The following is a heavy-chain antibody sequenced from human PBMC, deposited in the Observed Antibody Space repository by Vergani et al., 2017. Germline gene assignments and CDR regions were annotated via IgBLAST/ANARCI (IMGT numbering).Heavy chain of an antibody. V-gene: IGHV3-21*01. CDR3: ARGRRIAAAAFDD. J-gene: IGHJ4*02. CDR2: ISSSSSYI. CDR1: GFTFSSYS. Sequence: EVQLVESGGGLVKPGGSLRLSCAASGFTFSSYSMNWVRQAPGKGLEWVSSISSSSSYIYYADSVKGRFTISRDNAKNSLYLQMNSLRAEDTAVYYCARGRRIAAAAFDDWGQGTLVTVSS. D-gene: IGHD6-13*01.